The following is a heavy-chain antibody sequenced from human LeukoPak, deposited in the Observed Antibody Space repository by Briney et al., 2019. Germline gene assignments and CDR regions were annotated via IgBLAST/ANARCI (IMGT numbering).Heavy chain of an antibody. CDR3: ARAGFGFDY. Sequence: PGRSLRLSCAASGFTFTNYWIHWVRQTPGKGLVWVSRINSDGSVTGYADSVRGRFTISRDNAKNTLYLQMSSLRAEDTAVYYCARAGFGFDYWGQGTLVTV. CDR1: GFTFTNYW. CDR2: INSDGSVT. J-gene: IGHJ4*02. V-gene: IGHV3-74*01. D-gene: IGHD3-10*01.